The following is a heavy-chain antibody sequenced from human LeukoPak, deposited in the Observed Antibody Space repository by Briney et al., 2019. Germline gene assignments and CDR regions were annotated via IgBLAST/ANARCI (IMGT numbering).Heavy chain of an antibody. CDR3: ARDILATSIAAPYY. CDR2: IFYSGRT. Sequence: SETLSLTCTVSGYSISTGYYWDRIRQPPGKGLEWIGSIFYSGRTYYNPSLKSRVTMSVDTSKNQFSLRLSSVNAADTAVYYCARDILATSIAAPYYWGQGTLVTVSS. V-gene: IGHV4-38-2*02. CDR1: GYSISTGYY. D-gene: IGHD6-13*01. J-gene: IGHJ4*02.